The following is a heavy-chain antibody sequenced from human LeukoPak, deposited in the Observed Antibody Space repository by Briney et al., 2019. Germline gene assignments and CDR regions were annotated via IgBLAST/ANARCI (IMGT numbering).Heavy chain of an antibody. V-gene: IGHV3-33*01. CDR2: IWYDGSDK. D-gene: IGHD5-12*01. J-gene: IGHJ4*02. CDR1: GFTFSSYG. Sequence: GGSLRLSCAASGFTFSSYGMHWVRQAPGKGLEWVAAIWYDGSDKYYADSVKGRFTTSRDNSKNTLYVQMNSLRAEDTAIYYCARGRGYRDYDRPLDYWGQGTLVTVSS. CDR3: ARGRGYRDYDRPLDY.